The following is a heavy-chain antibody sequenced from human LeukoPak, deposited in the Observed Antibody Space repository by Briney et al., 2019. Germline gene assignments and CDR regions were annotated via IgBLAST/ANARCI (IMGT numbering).Heavy chain of an antibody. D-gene: IGHD3-10*01. CDR2: ISGSGGST. V-gene: IGHV3-23*01. Sequence: PGGSLRLSCAASGFTFSSYAMSWVRQAPGKGLDWVSAISGSGGSTYYADSVKGRFTISRDNSKNTLYLQMNSLRAEDTAVYYCAREYYYGSGTNPAEAFDIWGQGTMVTVSS. CDR3: AREYYYGSGTNPAEAFDI. J-gene: IGHJ3*02. CDR1: GFTFSSYA.